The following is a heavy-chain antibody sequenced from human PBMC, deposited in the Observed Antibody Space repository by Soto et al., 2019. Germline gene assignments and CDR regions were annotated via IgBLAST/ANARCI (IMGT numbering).Heavy chain of an antibody. CDR3: AAGVEGRLRSYYGLNAFDI. CDR1: GFTFTSSA. V-gene: IGHV1-58*01. D-gene: IGHD1-26*01. CDR2: IVVGSGNT. Sequence: QMQLVQSGPEVKKPGTSVKVSCKASGFTFTSSAVQWVRQARGQRLEWIGWIVVGSGNTNYAQKFQERVTITRDMSTSTAYMELSSLRSEDTAVYYCAAGVEGRLRSYYGLNAFDIWGQGTMVTVSS. J-gene: IGHJ3*02.